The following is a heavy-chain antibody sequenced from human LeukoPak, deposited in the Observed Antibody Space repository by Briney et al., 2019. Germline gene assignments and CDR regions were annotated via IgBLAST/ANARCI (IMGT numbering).Heavy chain of an antibody. D-gene: IGHD3-10*01. J-gene: IGHJ4*02. CDR3: ARVNFYHGSGTPRYYFDY. CDR1: GGSISSYY. V-gene: IGHV4-4*07. CDR2: IYTSGST. Sequence: PSETLSLTCTVSGGSISSYYWSWIRQPAGKGLEWIGRIYTSGSTNYNPSLKSRVTMSVDTSKNQFSLKLSSVTAADTAVYYCARVNFYHGSGTPRYYFDYWGQGTLVTVSS.